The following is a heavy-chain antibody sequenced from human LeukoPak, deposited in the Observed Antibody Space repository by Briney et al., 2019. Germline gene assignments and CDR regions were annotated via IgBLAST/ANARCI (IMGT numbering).Heavy chain of an antibody. Sequence: GGSLRLSCAVSGFNFDDYAMLWVRQAPGRGLEWVSGINWKTGNGIYADSVKGRFTISRDNAKNSLYLQMSSLRAEDTALYYCTRRAARWQFDLWGRGTLLTVSS. CDR3: TRRAARWQFDL. CDR1: GFNFDDYA. V-gene: IGHV3-9*01. J-gene: IGHJ2*01. CDR2: INWKTGNG. D-gene: IGHD5-24*01.